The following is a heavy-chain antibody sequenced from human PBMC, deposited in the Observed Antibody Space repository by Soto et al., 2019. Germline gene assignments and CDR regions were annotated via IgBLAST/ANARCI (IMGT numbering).Heavy chain of an antibody. CDR1: GFTFSSYA. D-gene: IGHD3-10*01. J-gene: IGHJ4*02. V-gene: IGHV3-23*01. CDR2: ISGSGGST. Sequence: SLRLSCAASGFTFSSYAMSWVRQAPGKGLEWVSAISGSGGSTYYADSVKGRFTISRDNSKNTLYLQMNSLRAEDTAVYYCAKTFDYYGSGSYHYDYWGQGTLVTVSS. CDR3: AKTFDYYGSGSYHYDY.